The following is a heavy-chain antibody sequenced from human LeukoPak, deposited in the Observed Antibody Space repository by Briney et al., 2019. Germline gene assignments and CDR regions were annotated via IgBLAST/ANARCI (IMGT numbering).Heavy chain of an antibody. CDR2: INSGGSST. Sequence: PGGSLRLSCAASGLTLSSYWMHWVRQAPGKGLVWVSRINSGGSSTRYADSVKGRFTISRDNAKNTLYLQMNSLRAEDTAVYYCAELTSMVEQYWGPGTLVSVSS. CDR3: AELTSMVEQY. J-gene: IGHJ4*02. V-gene: IGHV3-74*01. D-gene: IGHD3-10*01. CDR1: GLTLSSYW.